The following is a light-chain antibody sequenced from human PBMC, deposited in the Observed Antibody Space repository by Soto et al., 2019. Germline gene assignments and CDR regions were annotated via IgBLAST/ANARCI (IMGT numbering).Light chain of an antibody. CDR2: GAS. CDR3: QQYNDWPYT. CDR1: QIVGSN. Sequence: EIVMTQSPATLSVSPGERATLSCRAAQIVGSNLAWYQQKPGQAPRLLIYGASTRATGIPVRFSGSGSGTEFTLTISSLQSEDFVVYYCQQYNDWPYTFGQGTKLEIK. J-gene: IGKJ2*01. V-gene: IGKV3-15*01.